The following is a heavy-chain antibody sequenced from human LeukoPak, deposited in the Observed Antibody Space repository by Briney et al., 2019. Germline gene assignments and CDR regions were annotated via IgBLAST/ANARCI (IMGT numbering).Heavy chain of an antibody. CDR3: AKRGYCSSTSCSQDAFDI. CDR1: GGSISSYY. V-gene: IGHV3-23*01. J-gene: IGHJ3*02. Sequence: LCLTCTVSGGSISSYYWSWIRQPPGKGLEWVSAISGSGGSTYYADSVKGRFTISRDNSKNTLYLQMNSLRAEDTAVYYCAKRGYCSSTSCSQDAFDIWGQGTMVTVSS. D-gene: IGHD2-2*01. CDR2: ISGSGGST.